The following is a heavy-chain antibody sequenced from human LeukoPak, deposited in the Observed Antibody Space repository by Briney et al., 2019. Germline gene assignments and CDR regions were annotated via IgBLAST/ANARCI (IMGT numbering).Heavy chain of an antibody. CDR1: GGSISSGSYY. Sequence: SSETLSLTCTVSGGSISSGSYYWHWIRQPAGKGLEWIGRISTSGITKYNPSLKSQVTIPVDTSKNQFSLKLSSVTAADTAVYYCARGPDYSNYVDYWGQGTLVTVSS. V-gene: IGHV4-61*02. D-gene: IGHD4-11*01. J-gene: IGHJ4*02. CDR3: ARGPDYSNYVDY. CDR2: ISTSGIT.